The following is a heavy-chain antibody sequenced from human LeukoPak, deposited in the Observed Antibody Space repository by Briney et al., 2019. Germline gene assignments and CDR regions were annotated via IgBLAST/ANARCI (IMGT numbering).Heavy chain of an antibody. D-gene: IGHD4-11*01. J-gene: IGHJ4*02. Sequence: SETLSLTCTVSGGSISSGSYYWSWIRQPPGKGLEWIGYIYYSGSTYYNPSLKSRVTISVDTSKNQFSLKLSSVTAADTAVYYCARIPYSNYVFDYWGQGTLVTVSS. CDR3: ARIPYSNYVFDY. CDR2: IYYSGST. V-gene: IGHV4-61*01. CDR1: GGSISSGSYY.